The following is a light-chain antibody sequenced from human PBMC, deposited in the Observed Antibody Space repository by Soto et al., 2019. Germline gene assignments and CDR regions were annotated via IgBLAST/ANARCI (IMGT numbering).Light chain of an antibody. Sequence: QSALTQPASVSGSPGQSITISCTGTSSDVGGYNLVSWYQQHPGRAPKLIIYEGTKWPSGASDRFSVSKSGNTASLTISGLQADDEADYHCCSYAGRSILVFGTGTKVTVL. CDR1: SSDVGGYNL. CDR2: EGT. J-gene: IGLJ1*01. CDR3: CSYAGRSILV. V-gene: IGLV2-23*01.